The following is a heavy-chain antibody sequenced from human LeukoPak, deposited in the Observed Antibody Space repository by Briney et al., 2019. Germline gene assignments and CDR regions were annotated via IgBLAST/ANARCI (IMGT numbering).Heavy chain of an antibody. V-gene: IGHV3-21*01. CDR2: ISSSSSYI. D-gene: IGHD3-10*01. CDR3: AREGGSGSYYNAPYYYGMDV. Sequence: GGSLRLSCAGSGFTFSNYNMNWVRQAPGKGLEWVSSISSSSSYIYYADSVKGRFTISRDNAKNSLYLQMNSLRAGDTAVYYCAREGGSGSYYNAPYYYGMDVWGQGTTVTVSS. J-gene: IGHJ6*02. CDR1: GFTFSNYN.